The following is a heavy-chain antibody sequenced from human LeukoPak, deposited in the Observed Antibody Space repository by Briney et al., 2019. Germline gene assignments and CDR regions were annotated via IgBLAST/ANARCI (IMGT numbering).Heavy chain of an antibody. CDR3: ARERSHYDILTGYYNRNYFDY. CDR1: GFTFSSYW. J-gene: IGHJ4*02. Sequence: PGGSLRLSCAASGFTFSSYWMSWVRQAPGKGLEWVANIKQDGSEKYYVDSVKGRFTISRDNAKNSLYLQMNSLRAADTAVYYCARERSHYDILTGYYNRNYFDYWGQGTLVTVSS. CDR2: IKQDGSEK. V-gene: IGHV3-7*03. D-gene: IGHD3-9*01.